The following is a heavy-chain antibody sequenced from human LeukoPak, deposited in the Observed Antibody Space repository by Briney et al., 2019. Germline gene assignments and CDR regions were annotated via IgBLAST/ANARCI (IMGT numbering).Heavy chain of an antibody. D-gene: IGHD4-23*01. CDR3: ATAGATVLTPSGY. J-gene: IGHJ4*02. Sequence: ASVKVSCKASGYTFTGYYMHWVRQAPGQGLEWMGWINPNSGGTNYARKFQGRVTMTRDTSFKTAYMELSRLTSDDTAVYYCATAGATVLTPSGYWGQGTLVTVSS. V-gene: IGHV1-2*02. CDR1: GYTFTGYY. CDR2: INPNSGGT.